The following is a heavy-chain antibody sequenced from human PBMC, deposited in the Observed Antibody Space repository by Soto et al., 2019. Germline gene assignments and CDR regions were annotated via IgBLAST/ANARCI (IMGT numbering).Heavy chain of an antibody. CDR1: GFTFSSYA. V-gene: IGHV3-30-3*01. CDR2: ISYDGSNK. Sequence: GGSLRLSCAASGFTFSSYAMHWVRQAPGKGLEWVAVISYDGSNKYYADSVKGRFTISRDNSKNTLYLQMNSLRAEDTAVYYCARDGDYYDSSGYYDYWGQGTLVTVSS. D-gene: IGHD3-22*01. J-gene: IGHJ4*02. CDR3: ARDGDYYDSSGYYDY.